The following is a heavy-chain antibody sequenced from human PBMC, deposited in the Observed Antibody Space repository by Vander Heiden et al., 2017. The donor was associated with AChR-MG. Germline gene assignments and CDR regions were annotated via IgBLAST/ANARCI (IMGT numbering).Heavy chain of an antibody. CDR1: GASFSDY. Sequence: QVRLQQWGAGVLKPSETLSPTCAVFGASFSDYWVWIRQPPGRGLEWIGEISHTGSTKYNPSLKSRVTISVDISKNQFSLRLTSVTAADTADYYCARGRVTWDVWGQGTTVTVSS. V-gene: IGHV4-34*01. D-gene: IGHD2-8*01. CDR3: ARGRVTWDV. J-gene: IGHJ6*02. CDR2: ISHTGST.